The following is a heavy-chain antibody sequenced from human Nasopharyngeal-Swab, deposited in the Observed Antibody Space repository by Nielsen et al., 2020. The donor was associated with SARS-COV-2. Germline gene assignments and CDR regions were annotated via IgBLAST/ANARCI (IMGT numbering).Heavy chain of an antibody. J-gene: IGHJ4*02. CDR3: ARGNGWYPDH. CDR1: GYTFANYG. CDR2: ISVYNGNT. D-gene: IGHD6-19*01. V-gene: IGHV1-18*01. Sequence: ASVQVSCKASGYTFANYGVSRVLQAPGQGLEGMGGISVYNGNTGYAPNFQGRVTMTTETSTNTGYLELRSLRSDDTAVYYCARGNGWYPDHWGQGTLVTVSS.